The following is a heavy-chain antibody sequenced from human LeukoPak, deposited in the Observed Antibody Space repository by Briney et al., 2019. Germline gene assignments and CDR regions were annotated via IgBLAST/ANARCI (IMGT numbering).Heavy chain of an antibody. J-gene: IGHJ6*04. CDR2: IYHSGST. CDR1: GFTFSSYG. D-gene: IGHD6-13*01. CDR3: AREYSSSWYGYYYYGMDV. Sequence: PGGSLRLSCAATGFTFSSYGMHWVRQPPGKGLEWIGEIYHSGSTNYNPSLKSRVTISVDKSKNQFSLKLSSVTAADTAVYYCAREYSSSWYGYYYYGMDVWGKGTTVTVSS. V-gene: IGHV4-4*02.